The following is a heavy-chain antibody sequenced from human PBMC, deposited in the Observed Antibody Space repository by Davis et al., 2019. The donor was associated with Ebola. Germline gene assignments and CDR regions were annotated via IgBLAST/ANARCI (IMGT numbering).Heavy chain of an antibody. CDR1: GYTFTSYG. CDR3: ARDVRQWLALYYFDY. Sequence: AASVKVSCKASGYTFTSYGISWVRQAPGQGLEWMGIINPSGGSTSYAQKFQGRVTMTRDTSTSTVYMELSSLRSEDTAVYYCARDVRQWLALYYFDYWGQGTLVTVSS. J-gene: IGHJ4*02. CDR2: INPSGGST. V-gene: IGHV1-46*03. D-gene: IGHD6-19*01.